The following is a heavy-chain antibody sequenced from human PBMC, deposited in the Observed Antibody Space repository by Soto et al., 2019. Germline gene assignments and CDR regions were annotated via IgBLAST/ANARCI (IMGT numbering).Heavy chain of an antibody. CDR3: ARGPDHSKVGY. CDR1: DGSVTGYC. Sequence: QVQLQESGPGLVKPSETLPLTCSVSDGSVTGYCWSWIRQPPGKGLEWIGCIDYNGRAHYNPSLPSRVTSSLDTVNNHVSLKLSSVTTTDTAVYYWARGPDHSKVGYWGQGTPVTVSS. D-gene: IGHD4-4*01. J-gene: IGHJ4*02. V-gene: IGHV4-59*02. CDR2: IDYNGRA.